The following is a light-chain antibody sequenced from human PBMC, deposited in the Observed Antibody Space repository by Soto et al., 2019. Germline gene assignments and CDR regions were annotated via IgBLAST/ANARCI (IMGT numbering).Light chain of an antibody. J-gene: IGKJ2*01. CDR3: QQSYSTVHT. V-gene: IGKV1-39*01. CDR2: AAS. CDR1: QSISNY. Sequence: DIQMTQSPSSLSASVGDRVTITCRANQSISNYLNWYQQKPGKAPKLLIDAASSLQRGVPARFSGSGSGTDFTLNISSLQPEDFATYYCQQSYSTVHTFGHGTKVESK.